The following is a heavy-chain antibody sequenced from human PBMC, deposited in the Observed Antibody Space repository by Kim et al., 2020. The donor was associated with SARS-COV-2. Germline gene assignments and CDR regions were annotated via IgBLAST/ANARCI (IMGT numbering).Heavy chain of an antibody. J-gene: IGHJ4*02. Sequence: SETLSLTCTVSGGSISSGGYYWSWIRQHPGKGLEWIVYIYYSGSTYYNLSLKSRVTISVDTSKNQFSLKLSSVTAADTTVYYCARGRITIFGVVTGFDYWGLGSLVTISS. CDR1: GGSISSGGYY. CDR2: IYYSGST. V-gene: IGHV4-31*03. CDR3: ARGRITIFGVVTGFDY. D-gene: IGHD3-3*01.